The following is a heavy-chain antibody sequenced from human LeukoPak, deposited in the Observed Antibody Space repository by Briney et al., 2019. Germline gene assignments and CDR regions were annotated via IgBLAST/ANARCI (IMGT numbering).Heavy chain of an antibody. CDR3: TRNSGWYGLS. Sequence: GGSLRLSCAASGFTFSSYGMHWVRQAPGKGLEWVAYIQYDGSNEQYADSVKGRFTISRDNSNNTLFLHLNSLRGEDTAVYYCTRNSGWYGLSWGQGTLVTVSS. J-gene: IGHJ1*01. CDR2: IQYDGSNE. V-gene: IGHV3-30*02. D-gene: IGHD6-19*01. CDR1: GFTFSSYG.